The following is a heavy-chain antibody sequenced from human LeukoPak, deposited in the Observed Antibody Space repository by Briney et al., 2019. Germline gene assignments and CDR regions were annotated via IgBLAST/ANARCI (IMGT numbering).Heavy chain of an antibody. V-gene: IGHV3-74*01. CDR2: INSDGSST. D-gene: IGHD1-26*01. CDR3: ARESSVGAHKAFDY. CDR1: GFTFSRYW. J-gene: IGHJ4*02. Sequence: GGSLRLYCAASGFTFSRYWMHWVRQGPGTGLVWVSRINSDGSSTTYADSVKGRFTISRDNAKNTLYLQMNSLRAEDTAVYYCARESSVGAHKAFDYRDQGTLVPVSS.